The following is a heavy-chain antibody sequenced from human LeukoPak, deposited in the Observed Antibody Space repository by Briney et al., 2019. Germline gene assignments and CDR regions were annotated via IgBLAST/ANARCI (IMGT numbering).Heavy chain of an antibody. Sequence: GGSLRLSCAASGFTFGNYGLPGAARPPGRGLEWGANVKQDGSEQYYVDSVKGRFTISRDNAKTSLYLQMNSLRAEDTAVYYCARWTVAGRFFDYWGQGTLVTVSS. CDR1: GFTFGNYG. V-gene: IGHV3-7*03. CDR3: ARWTVAGRFFDY. CDR2: VKQDGSEQ. J-gene: IGHJ4*02. D-gene: IGHD6-19*01.